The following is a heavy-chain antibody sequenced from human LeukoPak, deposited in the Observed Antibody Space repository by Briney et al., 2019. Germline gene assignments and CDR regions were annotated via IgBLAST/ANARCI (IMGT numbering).Heavy chain of an antibody. CDR1: GFALSSHW. J-gene: IGHJ6*02. CDR3: ARNNGMDV. CDR2: VNRDGSET. V-gene: IGHV3-7*03. Sequence: GGSLRLSGAASGFALSSHWMTWVRQVPGRGPEWVANVNRDGSETYDLDSVKGRFTISKDNAKNSLYLQMNSLRAEDTALYHCARNNGMDVWGQGTTVIVSS.